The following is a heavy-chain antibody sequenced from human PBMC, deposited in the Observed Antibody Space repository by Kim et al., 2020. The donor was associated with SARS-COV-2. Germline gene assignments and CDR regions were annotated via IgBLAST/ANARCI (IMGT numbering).Heavy chain of an antibody. J-gene: IGHJ6*02. CDR1: GASISSSNW. V-gene: IGHV4-4*02. CDR3: AKYVPYYGSSVGDYGMDV. CDR2: IYHSGST. D-gene: IGHD3-10*01. Sequence: SETLSLTCAVSGASISSSNWWSWVRQSPGKGLEWIGEIYHSGSTNYNPSLQSRVTISVDKSKNQFSLKLTSVTAADTAVCYCAKYVPYYGSSVGDYGMDVWGQGTTVTVSS.